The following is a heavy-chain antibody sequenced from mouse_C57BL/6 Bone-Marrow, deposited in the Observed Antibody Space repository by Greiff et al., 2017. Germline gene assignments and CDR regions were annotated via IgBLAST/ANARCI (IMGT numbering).Heavy chain of an antibody. D-gene: IGHD1-1*01. CDR1: GYTFTDYY. V-gene: IGHV1-19*01. Sequence: EVQLQQSGPVLVKPGASVKMSCKASGYTFTDYYMTWVKQSHGQSLEWIGVINPYNGGTSYNQKFKGKATLTVDKSSSTAYMERNSLTSEDSAVYYCARSLLDNITAVVGTWAYWGQGTLVTVSA. J-gene: IGHJ3*01. CDR3: ARSLLDNITAVVGTWAY. CDR2: INPYNGGT.